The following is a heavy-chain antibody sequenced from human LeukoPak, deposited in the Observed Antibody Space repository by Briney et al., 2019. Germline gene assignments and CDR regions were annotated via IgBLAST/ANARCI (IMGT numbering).Heavy chain of an antibody. D-gene: IGHD3-10*01. CDR3: ATRGVKVSNAFDI. CDR2: INAGNGNT. CDR1: GYTFSNYA. V-gene: IGHV1-3*01. J-gene: IGHJ3*02. Sequence: ASVTVSCTASGYTFSNYAMHWVRQAPGQRLEWMGWINAGNGNTKYSRKFQDRVTITRDTSASTAYMELSSLRSEDTAMYYCATRGVKVSNAFDIWGQGTMVTVSS.